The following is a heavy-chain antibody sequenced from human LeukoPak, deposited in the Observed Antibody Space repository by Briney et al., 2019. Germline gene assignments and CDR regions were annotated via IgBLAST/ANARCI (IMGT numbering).Heavy chain of an antibody. D-gene: IGHD4-17*01. CDR2: INHSGST. Sequence: PSETLSLTCAVYGGSFSGYYWSWIRQPPGKGLEWIGEINHSGSTNYNPSLKSRVTISVDTSKNQFSLKLSSVTAVDTTVYYCAASRYDYGDYVPLVYWGQGTPVTVSS. CDR1: GGSFSGYY. CDR3: AASRYDYGDYVPLVY. J-gene: IGHJ4*02. V-gene: IGHV4-34*01.